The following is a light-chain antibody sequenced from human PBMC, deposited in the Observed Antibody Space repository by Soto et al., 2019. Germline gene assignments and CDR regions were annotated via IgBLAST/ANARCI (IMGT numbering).Light chain of an antibody. CDR2: DVS. Sequence: QSVLTQPASVSGSPGQSITISCTGTSSDVGGYNYVSWYQQHPGKAPKLMIYDVSNRPSGVSNRFSGSKSGNTASLTISGLQAEDEADYYCSSFTSRTLYVFGTGTKVT. V-gene: IGLV2-14*01. J-gene: IGLJ1*01. CDR3: SSFTSRTLYV. CDR1: SSDVGGYNY.